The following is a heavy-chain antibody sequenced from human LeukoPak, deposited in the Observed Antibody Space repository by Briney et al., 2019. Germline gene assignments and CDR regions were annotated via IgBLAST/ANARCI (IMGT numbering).Heavy chain of an antibody. CDR1: GLTFSTYA. J-gene: IGHJ4*02. V-gene: IGHV3-23*01. D-gene: IGHD6-25*01. Sequence: GGSLRLSCAASGLTFSTYAMSWVRQAPGKGLEWVSAISGSGGNTFFADSVKGRFTIFRDNSKNTVYLQMNSLRAEDTAVYYCARGGSGWGYWGQGTLVTVSS. CDR2: ISGSGGNT. CDR3: ARGGSGWGY.